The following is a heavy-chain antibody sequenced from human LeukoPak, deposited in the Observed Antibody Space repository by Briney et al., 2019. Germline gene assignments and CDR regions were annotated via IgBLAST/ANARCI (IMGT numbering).Heavy chain of an antibody. CDR1: PFTFSSYG. CDR3: AKDRCSNGVGCYYYYMDV. J-gene: IGHJ6*03. CDR2: VQYDGSNQ. Sequence: GGSLRLSCAASPFTFSSYGMHWVRQAPGKGLEWVAYVQYDGSNQQYADSVKGRFSISRDSSKNILYLQMNSLRAEDTAVYYCAKDRCSNGVGCYYYYMDVWGKGTTVTISS. V-gene: IGHV3-30*02. D-gene: IGHD2-8*01.